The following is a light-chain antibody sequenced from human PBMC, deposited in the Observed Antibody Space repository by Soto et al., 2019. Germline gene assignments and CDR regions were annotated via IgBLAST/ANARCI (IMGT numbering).Light chain of an antibody. V-gene: IGKV3D-7*01. CDR3: HQYHNFPRT. CDR1: QSVSSSY. CDR2: DAS. Sequence: EIVLTQSPGTLSLSPGERATLSCRASQSVSSSYLAWYQQKPGQAPRLLISDASTRATGIPARFSGSGSGTEFTLTISSLQSEDFATYYCHQYHNFPRTFGQGTKVDI. J-gene: IGKJ1*01.